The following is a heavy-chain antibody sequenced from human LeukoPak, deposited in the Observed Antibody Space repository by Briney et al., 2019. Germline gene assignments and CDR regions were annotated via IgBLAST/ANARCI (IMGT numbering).Heavy chain of an antibody. CDR3: ARDRGLGTGTTGNPV. CDR2: MSSDGSNI. J-gene: IGHJ4*02. CDR1: GFSLNNFA. Sequence: GGSLRLSCAASGFSLNNFAVHWVRQAPGKGLEWVALMSSDGSNIQYADSVKGQFTISRDNSKNTLYLQMNSLRAEDTAVYYCARDRGLGTGTTGNPVWGQGTLVTVSS. V-gene: IGHV3-30*04. D-gene: IGHD1-1*01.